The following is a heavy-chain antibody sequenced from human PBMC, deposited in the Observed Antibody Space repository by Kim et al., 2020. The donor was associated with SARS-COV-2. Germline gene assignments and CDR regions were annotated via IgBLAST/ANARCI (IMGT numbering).Heavy chain of an antibody. J-gene: IGHJ4*02. CDR3: AWGYVWGSYRVFDY. D-gene: IGHD3-16*02. V-gene: IGHV4-59*09. Sequence: NPSLKVRVTMSVDTSKKQFSLKLSSVADADTAVYYCAWGYVWGSYRVFDYWGQGTLVTVSS.